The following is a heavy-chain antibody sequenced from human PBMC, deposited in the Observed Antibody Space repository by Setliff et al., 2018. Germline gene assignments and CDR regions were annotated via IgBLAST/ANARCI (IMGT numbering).Heavy chain of an antibody. J-gene: IGHJ4*02. CDR3: ARSIALFGVDAVSCYFDH. CDR1: GYTFSNYG. CDR2: ISASNGQT. Sequence: GASVKVSCKASGYTFSNYGLSWVRRAPGQGPEWMGWISASNGQTRYAEELQGRVTMTTDTSTSTAYMDLRSLRSDDTAVYYCARSIALFGVDAVSCYFDHWGQGTLVTVSS. V-gene: IGHV1-18*01. D-gene: IGHD3-3*01.